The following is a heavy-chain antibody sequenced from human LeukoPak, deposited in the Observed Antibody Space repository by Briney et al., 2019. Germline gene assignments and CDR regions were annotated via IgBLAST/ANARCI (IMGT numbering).Heavy chain of an antibody. CDR3: AVRCVDILTGRKKAGDAFDI. CDR2: ISGSGGRT. V-gene: IGHV3-23*01. D-gene: IGHD3-9*01. J-gene: IGHJ3*02. Sequence: GGSLRLSCAASGFTFSSYAMSWVRQAPGKGLEWVSAISGSGGRTYYADSVKGRLTLSTAHSKNTLYMQMNSLRAEDTAVYYCAVRCVDILTGRKKAGDAFDIWGQGTMVTVSS. CDR1: GFTFSSYA.